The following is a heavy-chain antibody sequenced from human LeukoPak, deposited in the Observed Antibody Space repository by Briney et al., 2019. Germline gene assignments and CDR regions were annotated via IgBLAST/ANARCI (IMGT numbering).Heavy chain of an antibody. D-gene: IGHD3-3*01. CDR3: ARAQQYYDFWSGSYNWFDP. CDR2: INPSAGST. Sequence: ASVKVSCKASGYTFTSYYMHWVRQAPGQGLEWMGGINPSAGSTTYAQRFQGRLTMTRDTSTSTVYMELSSLRSEDTALYYCARAQQYYDFWSGSYNWFDPWGQGTLVTVSS. V-gene: IGHV1-46*01. J-gene: IGHJ5*02. CDR1: GYTFTSYY.